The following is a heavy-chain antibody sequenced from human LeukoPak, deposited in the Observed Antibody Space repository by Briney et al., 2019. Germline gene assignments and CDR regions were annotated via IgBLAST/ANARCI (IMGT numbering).Heavy chain of an antibody. D-gene: IGHD1-26*01. V-gene: IGHV1-69*13. Sequence: ASVKVSCKASGGTFSSYAISWVRQAPGQGLEWMGGIIPIFGTADYAQKFQGRVTITADESTSTAYMELSSLRSEDTAVYHCARAGVGGAVYWYFDLWGRGTLVTVSS. CDR1: GGTFSSYA. CDR2: IIPIFGTA. J-gene: IGHJ2*01. CDR3: ARAGVGGAVYWYFDL.